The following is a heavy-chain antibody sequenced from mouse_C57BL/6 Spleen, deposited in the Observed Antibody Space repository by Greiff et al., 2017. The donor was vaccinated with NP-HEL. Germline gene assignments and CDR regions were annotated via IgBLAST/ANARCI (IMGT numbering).Heavy chain of an antibody. Sequence: DVKLQESGPGLVKPSQSLSLTCSVTGYSITSGYYWNWIRQFPGNKREWMGYISYDGSNNYNPSLKNRISITRDTSKNQFFLKLNSVTTEDTATYYCARDGFITPWYFDVWGTGTTVTVSS. CDR3: ARDGFITPWYFDV. D-gene: IGHD1-1*01. V-gene: IGHV3-6*01. J-gene: IGHJ1*03. CDR2: ISYDGSN. CDR1: GYSITSGYY.